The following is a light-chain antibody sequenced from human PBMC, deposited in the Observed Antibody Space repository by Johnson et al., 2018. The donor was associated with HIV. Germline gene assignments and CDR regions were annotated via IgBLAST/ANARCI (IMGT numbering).Light chain of an antibody. Sequence: QSVLTQPPSASGPPGQRVTISCSGSISNIGSNTVSWYQQLPRSAPKLLIYDNNKRPSGIPDRFSGSKSDTSATLGITGLQTGDEADYYCGTWDSSLSASVFGTGTKVTVL. V-gene: IGLV1-51*01. CDR2: DNN. J-gene: IGLJ1*01. CDR3: GTWDSSLSASV. CDR1: ISNIGSNT.